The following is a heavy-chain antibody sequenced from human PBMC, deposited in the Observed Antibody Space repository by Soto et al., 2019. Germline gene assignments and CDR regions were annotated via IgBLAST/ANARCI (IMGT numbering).Heavy chain of an antibody. D-gene: IGHD1-1*01. CDR1: GYSFTSYW. J-gene: IGHJ4*02. CDR3: ARHDWHEADY. Sequence: EVQLVQSGAEVKTAGESLKISCKGSGYSFTSYWIGWVRQMPGKGLEWMGIIYPGDSNTKYSPSFQGQVTISADRSITTAYLQWSSLKASDTAMYYCARHDWHEADYWGQGTLVTVSS. CDR2: IYPGDSNT. V-gene: IGHV5-51*01.